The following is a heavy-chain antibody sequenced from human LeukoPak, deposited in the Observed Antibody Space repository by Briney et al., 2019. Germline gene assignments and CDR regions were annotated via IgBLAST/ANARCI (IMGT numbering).Heavy chain of an antibody. CDR1: GFTFSSYE. V-gene: IGHV3-48*03. D-gene: IGHD3-22*01. Sequence: GGSLGLSCAASGFTFSSYEMNWVRQAPGKGLEWVSYISSSGSTIYYADSVKGRFTISRDNAKNSLYLQMNSLRAEDTAVYYCARGDLDYYDSSGYPNWFDPWGQGTLVTVSS. CDR2: ISSSGSTI. CDR3: ARGDLDYYDSSGYPNWFDP. J-gene: IGHJ5*02.